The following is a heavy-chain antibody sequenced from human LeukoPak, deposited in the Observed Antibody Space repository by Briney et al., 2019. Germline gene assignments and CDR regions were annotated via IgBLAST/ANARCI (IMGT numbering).Heavy chain of an antibody. CDR1: GFTFTSYA. CDR3: TRMSSGRYFDS. Sequence: AGGSLRLSCAASGFTFTSYAMRWVRQAPGKWPEWVSSITESGGATFYADSVRGRFTIPRDNSKSTLYLQMNSLRVEDTAVYFCTRMSSGRYFDSWGQGTLVTVSS. V-gene: IGHV3-23*01. D-gene: IGHD6-25*01. CDR2: ITESGGAT. J-gene: IGHJ4*02.